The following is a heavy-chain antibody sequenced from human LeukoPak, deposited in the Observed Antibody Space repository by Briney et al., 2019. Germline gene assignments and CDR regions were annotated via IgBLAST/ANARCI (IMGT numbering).Heavy chain of an antibody. J-gene: IGHJ3*02. D-gene: IGHD6-19*01. CDR2: ISAYNGNT. CDR1: GYTFTSYG. CDR3: ARLHIHQWLVKFEQGAFDI. Sequence: GASVTVSCKASGYTFTSYGISWVRQAPGQGLEWMGWISAYNGNTNYAQKLQGRVTMTTDTSTSTAYMELRSLRSDDTAVYYCARLHIHQWLVKFEQGAFDIWGQGTMVTVSS. V-gene: IGHV1-18*01.